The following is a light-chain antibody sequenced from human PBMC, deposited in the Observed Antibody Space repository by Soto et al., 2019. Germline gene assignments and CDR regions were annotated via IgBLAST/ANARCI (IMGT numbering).Light chain of an antibody. CDR1: KLGDKY. CDR2: QDS. V-gene: IGLV3-1*01. CDR3: QAWDSRTVV. Sequence: SSVLTQPPSVSVSPGQTASITCSGDKLGDKYACWYQQKPGQSPVLVIYQDSKRPSGIPERFSGSNSGNTATLTISGTQDMEEADYYCQAWDSRTVVFGGGTKVTVL. J-gene: IGLJ2*01.